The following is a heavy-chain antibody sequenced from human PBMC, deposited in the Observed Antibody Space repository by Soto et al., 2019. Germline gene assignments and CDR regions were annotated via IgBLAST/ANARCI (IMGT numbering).Heavy chain of an antibody. CDR2: IKSKTDGGTT. V-gene: IGHV3-15*01. D-gene: IGHD3-22*01. CDR3: TTDLLGDSSGPGDYYYYYGMDV. Sequence: AGGSLRLSCAASGFTFSNAWMSRVRQAPGKGLEWVGRIKSKTDGGTTDYAAPVKGRFTISRDDSKNTLYLQMNSLKTEDTAVYYCTTDLLGDSSGPGDYYYYYGMDVWGQGTTVTVSS. J-gene: IGHJ6*02. CDR1: GFTFSNAW.